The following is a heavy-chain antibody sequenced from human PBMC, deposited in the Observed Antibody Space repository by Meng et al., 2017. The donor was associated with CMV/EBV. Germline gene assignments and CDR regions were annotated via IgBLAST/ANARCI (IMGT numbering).Heavy chain of an antibody. CDR3: ARVVGYCSSTSCKHAFDI. Sequence: SVKVSCKASGGTFSSYAISWVRQAPGQGLEWMGGIIPILGIANYAQKFRGRVTITADKSTSTAYMELSSLRSEDTAVYYCARVVGYCSSTSCKHAFDIWGQGTMVTVSS. D-gene: IGHD2-2*01. J-gene: IGHJ3*02. V-gene: IGHV1-69*10. CDR2: IIPILGIA. CDR1: GGTFSSYA.